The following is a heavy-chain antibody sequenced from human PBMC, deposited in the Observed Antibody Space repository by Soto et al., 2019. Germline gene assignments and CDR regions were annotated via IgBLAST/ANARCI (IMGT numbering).Heavy chain of an antibody. V-gene: IGHV1-18*01. Sequence: QVQLVQSGGEVKKPGASVKVSCRAFGYTFTDYGISWVRQAPGEGLGWMGWISAHIGDTDYAQKFQGRVTMTTDTATSTGYMELRSLRSDDTAVYFCARVRAELAYCSGASCLPYYYGMDVWRQGTTVTVSS. J-gene: IGHJ6*02. CDR3: ARVRAELAYCSGASCLPYYYGMDV. CDR2: ISAHIGDT. D-gene: IGHD2-15*01. CDR1: GYTFTDYG.